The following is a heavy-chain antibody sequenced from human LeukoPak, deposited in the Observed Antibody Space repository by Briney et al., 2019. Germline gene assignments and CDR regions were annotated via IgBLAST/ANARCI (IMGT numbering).Heavy chain of an antibody. V-gene: IGHV1-8*01. J-gene: IGHJ4*02. CDR3: ARDSLTAMVRHFDY. CDR1: GYTFTSYD. D-gene: IGHD5-18*01. Sequence: VASVKVSCKASGYTFTSYDINWVRQATGQGLEWMGWMNPNSGNTGYAQKFQGRVTMTRNTSISTAYMELSSLRSEDTAVYYCARDSLTAMVRHFDYWGQGTLVTVSS. CDR2: MNPNSGNT.